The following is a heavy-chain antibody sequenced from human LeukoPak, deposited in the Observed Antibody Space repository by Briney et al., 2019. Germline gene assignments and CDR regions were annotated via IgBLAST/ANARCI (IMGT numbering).Heavy chain of an antibody. Sequence: XXASGFTLSSYWMHWVRQAPGKGLVWVSRINSDGSSTSYADSVKGRFTISRDNAKNTLYLQMNSLRAEDTAVYYXARDYFSTAMDVWGKGTTVTVSS. CDR1: GFTLSSYW. CDR3: ARDYFSTAMDV. CDR2: INSDGSST. D-gene: IGHD4-11*01. J-gene: IGHJ6*03. V-gene: IGHV3-74*01.